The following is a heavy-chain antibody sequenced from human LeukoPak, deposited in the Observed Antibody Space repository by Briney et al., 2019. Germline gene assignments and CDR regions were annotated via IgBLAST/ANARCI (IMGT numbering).Heavy chain of an antibody. J-gene: IGHJ4*02. CDR3: ARSGIVATGFDY. V-gene: IGHV4-59*08. CDR2: IYYSGST. CDR1: GGSISSYY. D-gene: IGHD5-12*01. Sequence: PSETLSLTCTVSGGSISSYYWSWIRQPPGEGLEWIGYIYYSGSTNYNPSLKSRATISVDTSKNQFSLKLSSVTAADTAVYYCARSGIVATGFDYWGQGTLVTVSS.